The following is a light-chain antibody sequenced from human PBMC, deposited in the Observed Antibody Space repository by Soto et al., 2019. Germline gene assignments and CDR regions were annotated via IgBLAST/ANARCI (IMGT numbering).Light chain of an antibody. V-gene: IGKV3-20*01. CDR2: GAS. CDR1: LTVSDNY. CDR3: QQYSSAPLT. Sequence: ELVLTQSPATLSLSPGARATLSCRASLTVSDNYLAWYQQKAGQAPRLVIYGASSRATGIPDRFSASGSGTDLTITISRLEPEDGEVYDGQQYSSAPLTFGQGTKVDIK. J-gene: IGKJ1*01.